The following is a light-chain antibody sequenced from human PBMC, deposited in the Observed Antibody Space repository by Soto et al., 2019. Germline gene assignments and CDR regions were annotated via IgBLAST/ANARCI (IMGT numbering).Light chain of an antibody. CDR3: WPIGGSAPWV. J-gene: IGLJ3*02. CDR1: NSDVGNYNL. V-gene: IGLV2-23*02. Sequence: QSALTQPASVSGSPGQSITISCTGTNSDVGNYNLVSWYQQHPGKAPKLMMYEVTKRPSGVSNRFSGSKSGNTASLTISGPPAEEEGDYLFWPIGGSAPWVFGGGTKVTVL. CDR2: EVT.